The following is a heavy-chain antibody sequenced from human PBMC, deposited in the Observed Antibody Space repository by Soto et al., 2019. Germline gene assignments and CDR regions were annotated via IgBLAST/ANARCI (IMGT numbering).Heavy chain of an antibody. CDR2: ISGSGGST. J-gene: IGHJ6*01. CDR1: GFTFSTYA. Sequence: GVSLRLSCAASGFTFSTYAMSWVRHAPRKGLEWVSAISGSGGSTDYAAAVKGRFTSSRDNSNDTLYLQMNGRRAEDTAVYYGAKMSSATGNPSGQRRQMGYYSYGMDVSGQGTTVTVSS. V-gene: IGHV3-23*01. D-gene: IGHD6-25*01. CDR3: AKMSSATGNPSGQRRQMGYYSYGMDV.